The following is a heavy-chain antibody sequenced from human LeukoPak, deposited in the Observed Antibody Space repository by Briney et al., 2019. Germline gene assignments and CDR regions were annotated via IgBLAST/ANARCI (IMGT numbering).Heavy chain of an antibody. CDR3: ARETIDILTGYYLDY. CDR2: ISSRGNYR. J-gene: IGHJ4*02. CDR1: GFTFSSYS. D-gene: IGHD3-9*01. Sequence: GGSLRLSCAVSGFTFSSYSMHWVRQAPGKGLEWVSSISSRGNYRNYADSVKGRFTISRDNAKNSLYLQMNSLRAEDTAVYYCARETIDILTGYYLDYWGQGTLVTVSS. V-gene: IGHV3-21*01.